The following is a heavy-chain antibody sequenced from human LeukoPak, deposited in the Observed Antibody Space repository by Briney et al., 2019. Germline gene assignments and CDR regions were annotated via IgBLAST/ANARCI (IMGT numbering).Heavy chain of an antibody. CDR1: GGSIRGYY. CDR3: ARGPGASVDF. Sequence: SETLSLTCAVYGGSIRGYYWSWIRQPPEKGLEWIGEINHSGSPNYNPSLESRVTISEDTSKNHFSLMLRSVTAADTAVYYCARGPGASVDFWGQGTLVTVSS. V-gene: IGHV4-34*01. CDR2: INHSGSP. J-gene: IGHJ4*02. D-gene: IGHD2-2*01.